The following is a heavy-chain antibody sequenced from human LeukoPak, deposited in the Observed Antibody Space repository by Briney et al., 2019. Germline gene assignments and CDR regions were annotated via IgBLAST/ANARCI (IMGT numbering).Heavy chain of an antibody. J-gene: IGHJ4*02. CDR2: ICYSGTT. CDR1: GGSISSGGYY. D-gene: IGHD2-21*02. V-gene: IGHV4-31*03. Sequence: SQTLSLTCTVSGGSISSGGYYWSWIRQYPGKGLEWIGYICYSGTTYYNPSLKSRVTMSVDTSKNQFSLKLSSVTAADTAVYYCASLYCGGDCYPSTVSSAVDYWGQGTLVTVSS. CDR3: ASLYCGGDCYPSTVSSAVDY.